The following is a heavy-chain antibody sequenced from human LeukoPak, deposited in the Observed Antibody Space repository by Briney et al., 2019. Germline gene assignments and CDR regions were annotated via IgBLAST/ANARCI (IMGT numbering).Heavy chain of an antibody. V-gene: IGHV3-23*01. CDR3: ASPNYYDSSGYYSFDY. CDR2: ISDIGDST. D-gene: IGHD3-22*01. Sequence: GGSLRLSCAASAFTFSSYAMNWVRQAPGKGLEWVSCISDIGDSTYYADSVKGRFTISRDNSKYILYLQMNSLRSEDTAVYYCASPNYYDSSGYYSFDYWGQGTLDTVSS. CDR1: AFTFSSYA. J-gene: IGHJ4*02.